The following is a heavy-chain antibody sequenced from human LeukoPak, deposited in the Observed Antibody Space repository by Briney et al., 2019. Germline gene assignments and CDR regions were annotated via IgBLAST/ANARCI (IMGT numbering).Heavy chain of an antibody. V-gene: IGHV4-31*03. CDR1: GGSISSGGYY. Sequence: SETLSLTCTVSGGSISSGGYYWSWIPQHPGKGLEWIGYIYYSGSTYYNPSRKSRVTISVDTPKNQFSLKLSSVTAADTAVYYCARGREISWYDYWGQGTLVTVSS. J-gene: IGHJ4*02. CDR3: ARGREISWYDY. CDR2: IYYSGST. D-gene: IGHD6-13*01.